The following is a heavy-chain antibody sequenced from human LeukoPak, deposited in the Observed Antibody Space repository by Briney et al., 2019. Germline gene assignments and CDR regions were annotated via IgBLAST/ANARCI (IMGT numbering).Heavy chain of an antibody. CDR1: GFTFSSYA. J-gene: IGHJ4*02. CDR2: ISGSGGST. CDR3: ARAGHALYGGNPVLKDYFDY. D-gene: IGHD4-23*01. V-gene: IGHV3-23*01. Sequence: PGGSLRLSCAASGFTFSSYAMSWVRQAPGKGLEWVSAISGSGGSTYYADSVKGRFTISRDNSKNTLYLQMNSLRAEDTAVYYCARAGHALYGGNPVLKDYFDYWGQGTLVTVSS.